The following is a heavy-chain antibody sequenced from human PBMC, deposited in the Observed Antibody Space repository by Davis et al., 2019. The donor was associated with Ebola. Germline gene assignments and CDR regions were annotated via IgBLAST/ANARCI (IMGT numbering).Heavy chain of an antibody. Sequence: GESLKISCKDSGNSFTSYWIGWVRQMPGKGLEWMGIIFTGDSDTRYRPSFRGQVTISADKSFKTAFLQWSSLKASDTARYYCATLRRTITGMDDGFDIWGQGTMVTVSS. CDR2: IFTGDSDT. D-gene: IGHD1-20*01. CDR1: GNSFTSYW. V-gene: IGHV5-51*01. J-gene: IGHJ3*02. CDR3: ATLRRTITGMDDGFDI.